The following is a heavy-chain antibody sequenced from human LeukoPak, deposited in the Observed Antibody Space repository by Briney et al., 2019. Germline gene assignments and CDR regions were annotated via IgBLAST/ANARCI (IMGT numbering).Heavy chain of an antibody. CDR3: ARSGVQGQWLLYYFDY. D-gene: IGHD6-19*01. CDR1: GGSISSYY. Sequence: SETLSLTCTVSGGSISSYYWSWIRQPPGKGLEWIGYIYYSGSTNYNPSLKSRVTISVDTSKNQFSLKLSSVTAADTAVYYCARSGVQGQWLLYYFDYWGQGTLVTVSS. CDR2: IYYSGST. V-gene: IGHV4-59*01. J-gene: IGHJ4*02.